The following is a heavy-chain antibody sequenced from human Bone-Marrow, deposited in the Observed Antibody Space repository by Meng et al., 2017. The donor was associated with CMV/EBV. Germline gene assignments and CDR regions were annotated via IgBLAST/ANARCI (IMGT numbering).Heavy chain of an antibody. CDR1: GFTFSSYT. D-gene: IGHD2-2*01. CDR2: ISGSGGST. CDR3: AKGPVPAAIFSAFDI. V-gene: IGHV3-23*01. J-gene: IGHJ3*02. Sequence: ETLSLTCVASGFTFSSYTINWVRQAPGKGLEWVSAISGSGGSTYYADSVKGRFTISRDNSKNTLYLQMNSLRAEDTAVYYCAKGPVPAAIFSAFDIWGQGTMVTVSS.